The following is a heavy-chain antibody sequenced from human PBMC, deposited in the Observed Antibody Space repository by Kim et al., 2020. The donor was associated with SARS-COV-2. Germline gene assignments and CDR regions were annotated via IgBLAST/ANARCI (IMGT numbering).Heavy chain of an antibody. Sequence: VKDRFTISRDNAKNSLYLQMNSLRVDDTAVYYCARNLYYYDSGAPGWFDPWGQGTLVTVSS. D-gene: IGHD3-22*01. V-gene: IGHV3-11*03. J-gene: IGHJ5*02. CDR3: ARNLYYYDSGAPGWFDP.